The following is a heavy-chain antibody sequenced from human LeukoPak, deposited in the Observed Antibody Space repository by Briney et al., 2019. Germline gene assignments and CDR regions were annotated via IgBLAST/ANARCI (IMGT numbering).Heavy chain of an antibody. J-gene: IGHJ4*02. V-gene: IGHV4-38-2*01. CDR3: ARGGASYSSGWCPGY. CDR2: IYHSGST. CDR1: GYSISSGYY. Sequence: SETLSLTCAVSGYSISSGYYWGWIRPPPGKGLEWIGNIYHSGSTHYNPSLKSRVTISVDTSKNQFSLKLSSVTAADTAVYYCARGGASYSSGWCPGYWGQGTLVTVSS. D-gene: IGHD6-19*01.